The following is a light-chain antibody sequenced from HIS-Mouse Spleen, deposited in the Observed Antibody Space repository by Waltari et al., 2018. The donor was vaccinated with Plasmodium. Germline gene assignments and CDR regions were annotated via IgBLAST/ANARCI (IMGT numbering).Light chain of an antibody. CDR3: QQFNSYPLT. CDR2: YAS. J-gene: IGKJ4*01. Sequence: AIQLTQSPSSLSASVGDRVPIPCRASQGISSALAWYQQQPGKAPKLLIYYASSLESGVPSRFSGSGSGTDFTRTISSLQPEDFATYYCQQFNSYPLTFGGGTKVEIK. V-gene: IGKV1-13*02. CDR1: QGISSA.